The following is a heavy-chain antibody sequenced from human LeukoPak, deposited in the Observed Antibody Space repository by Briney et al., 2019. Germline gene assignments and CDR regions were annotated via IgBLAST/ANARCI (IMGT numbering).Heavy chain of an antibody. D-gene: IGHD1-26*01. CDR2: ISSNGGST. J-gene: IGHJ4*02. Sequence: GGSLRLSCAASGFTFSSYAMHWVRQAPGKGLEYVSAISSNGGSTYYANSVKGRFTISRDNSKNTLYLQMNSLRAEDTAVYYCAKDPQSGSYYWITDYWGQGTLVTVSS. CDR1: GFTFSSYA. CDR3: AKDPQSGSYYWITDY. V-gene: IGHV3-64*01.